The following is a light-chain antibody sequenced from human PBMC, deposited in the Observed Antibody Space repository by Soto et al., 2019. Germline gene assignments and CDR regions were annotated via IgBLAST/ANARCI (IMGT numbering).Light chain of an antibody. J-gene: IGLJ2*01. CDR2: DVS. CDR3: SSYTGSSPLVV. V-gene: IGLV2-18*02. CDR1: SSDVGTYNH. Sequence: QSALTQPPSVSGSPGQSVTISCNGTSSDVGTYNHVSWYQQPPGTAPKLMTYDVSNRPSGVPDRFSGSKSGNTASLTISGLQAEDEAEYYCSSYTGSSPLVVFGGGTKLTVL.